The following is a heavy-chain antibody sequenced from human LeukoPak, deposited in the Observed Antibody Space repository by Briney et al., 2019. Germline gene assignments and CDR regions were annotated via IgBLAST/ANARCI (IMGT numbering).Heavy chain of an antibody. CDR2: IYYSGST. CDR3: ARQKDYKPTTNY. V-gene: IGHV4-39*01. CDR1: GGSISSSSYY. Sequence: PSETLSLTCTVSGGSISSSSYYWGWIRQPPGKGLEWIGSIYYSGSTYYNPSLKSRVTISVDTSKNQFSLKLSSVTAADTAVYYCARQKDYKPTTNYWGQGTLVTVSS. J-gene: IGHJ4*02. D-gene: IGHD4-11*01.